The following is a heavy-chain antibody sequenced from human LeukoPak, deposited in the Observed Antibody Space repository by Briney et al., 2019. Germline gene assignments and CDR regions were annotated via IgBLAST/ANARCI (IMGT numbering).Heavy chain of an antibody. CDR3: ARDSQRWSLENFYAMDV. Sequence: GGSLRLSCAASGFTFRRFGIHWVRQAPGKGLQWVALISYDGSKTYYAASVKDRFTISRDNSKNTLYLQMNSLRTDDTAVYYCARDSQRWSLENFYAMDVWGQGTTVSVSS. CDR1: GFTFRRFG. V-gene: IGHV3-30*03. D-gene: IGHD1-1*01. CDR2: ISYDGSKT. J-gene: IGHJ6*02.